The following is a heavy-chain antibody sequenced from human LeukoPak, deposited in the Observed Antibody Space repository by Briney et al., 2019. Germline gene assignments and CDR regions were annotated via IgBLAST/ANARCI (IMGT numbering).Heavy chain of an antibody. Sequence: GGSLRLSCVTSGFTFRGYWMSWFRQAPGKGLEWVGNIQPDGSGAFYVDAMRGRFTISRDNAQNSLYLQINSLRAEDTAVYYCAREDYHNTNDCWGQGTLVTVSS. CDR3: AREDYHNTNDC. J-gene: IGHJ4*02. CDR2: IQPDGSGA. CDR1: GFTFRGYW. V-gene: IGHV3-7*01. D-gene: IGHD3-16*01.